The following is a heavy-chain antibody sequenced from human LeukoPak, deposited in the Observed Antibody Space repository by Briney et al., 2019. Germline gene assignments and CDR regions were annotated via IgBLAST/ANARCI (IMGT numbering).Heavy chain of an antibody. CDR3: AKDYSLSATAPGDY. D-gene: IGHD1-26*01. CDR2: ISWNSGSI. Sequence: GGSLRLSCAVSGFTFDDYAMHWVRQAPGKGLEWVSGISWNSGSIVYADSVKGRFTISRDNAKNSLYLQMNSLRAEDTALYYCAKDYSLSATAPGDYWGQGTLVTVSS. J-gene: IGHJ4*02. V-gene: IGHV3-9*01. CDR1: GFTFDDYA.